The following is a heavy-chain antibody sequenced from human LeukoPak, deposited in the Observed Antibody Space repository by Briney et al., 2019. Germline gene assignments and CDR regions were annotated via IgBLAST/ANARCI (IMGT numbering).Heavy chain of an antibody. D-gene: IGHD5-18*01. Sequence: SETLSLTCAVYGGSFSGYYWSWIRQPPGKGLEWIGEINHSGSTNYKPSLKSRVTISVDTSKNQFSLKLSSVTAADTAVYYCARGWLQLWSRFDYWGQGTLVTVSS. CDR1: GGSFSGYY. J-gene: IGHJ4*02. V-gene: IGHV4-34*01. CDR3: ARGWLQLWSRFDY. CDR2: INHSGST.